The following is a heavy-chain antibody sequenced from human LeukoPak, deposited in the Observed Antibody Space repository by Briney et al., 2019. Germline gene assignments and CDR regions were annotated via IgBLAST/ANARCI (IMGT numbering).Heavy chain of an antibody. D-gene: IGHD3-16*01. CDR2: MNPNSGNT. CDR1: GYTFTNYD. V-gene: IGHV1-8*01. Sequence: ASVKVSCKPSGYTFTNYDINWVRQATGQGLEWLGWMNPNSGNTGYAQKFQGRVTMTSNTSISTAYMELSSLRSEDTAVYYCALGVGAFDIWGQGTMVSVSS. CDR3: ALGVGAFDI. J-gene: IGHJ3*02.